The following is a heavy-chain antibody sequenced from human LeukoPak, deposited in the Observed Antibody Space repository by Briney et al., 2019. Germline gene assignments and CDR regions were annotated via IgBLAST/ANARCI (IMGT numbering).Heavy chain of an antibody. CDR3: ASSHCGGDCFSSVAFDF. CDR1: NGTVGSGGYS. V-gene: IGHV4-30-2*01. D-gene: IGHD2-21*02. CDR2: VYHSGAT. J-gene: IGHJ3*01. Sequence: SETLSLTCTVSNGTVGSGGYSWSWIRQPPGKGLEWIGYVYHSGATYYNPSLKSRISTPMDRSKNHFSLRLRSVTAADTAVYFCASSHCGGDCFSSVAFDFWGHGTMVTVSS.